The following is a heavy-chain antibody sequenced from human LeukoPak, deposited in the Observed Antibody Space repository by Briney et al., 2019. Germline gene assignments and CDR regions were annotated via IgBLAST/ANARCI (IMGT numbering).Heavy chain of an antibody. CDR1: GYTFTGYY. V-gene: IGHV1-2*02. Sequence: ASVKVSCKASGYTFTGYYMHWVRQAPGQGLEWMGWINPNSGSTNYAQKFQGRVTMTRDTSISTAYMDLSSLRSDDTAMYYCARARTGSSGWVSYLDDYWGQGTLVTVSP. J-gene: IGHJ4*02. CDR3: ARARTGSSGWVSYLDDY. D-gene: IGHD6-19*01. CDR2: INPNSGST.